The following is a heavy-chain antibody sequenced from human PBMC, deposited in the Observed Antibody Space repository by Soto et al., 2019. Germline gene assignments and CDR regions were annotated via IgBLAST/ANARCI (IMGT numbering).Heavy chain of an antibody. CDR3: AAVEYYYGSGSYIGVNDY. CDR2: VVVGSGNT. V-gene: IGHV1-58*02. J-gene: IGHJ4*02. CDR1: GFAFTSSA. D-gene: IGHD3-10*01. Sequence: SVKVSCKASGFAFTSSAMQRVREARGQRLEWIGWVVVGSGNTNYAQKFQERVTITRDVSTSTAYMELSSLRSEDTAVYYCAAVEYYYGSGSYIGVNDYWGQGTLVTVSS.